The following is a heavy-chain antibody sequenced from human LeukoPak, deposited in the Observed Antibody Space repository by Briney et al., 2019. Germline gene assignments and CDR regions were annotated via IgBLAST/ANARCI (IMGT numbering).Heavy chain of an antibody. CDR2: IYSGDST. V-gene: IGHV3-53*01. CDR1: GFTVSSNY. CDR3: ASDPFLTYYFDY. Sequence: GGSLRLSCAASGFTVSSNYMSWVRQAPGKGLEWVSVIYSGDSTYYADSVKGRFTISRDNSKNTLYLQMNSLRAEDTAVYYCASDPFLTYYFDYWGQGTLVTVSS. D-gene: IGHD2/OR15-2a*01. J-gene: IGHJ4*02.